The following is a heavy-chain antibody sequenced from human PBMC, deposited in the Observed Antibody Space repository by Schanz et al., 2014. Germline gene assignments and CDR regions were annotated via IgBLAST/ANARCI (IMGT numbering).Heavy chain of an antibody. CDR2: ITTGGNT. V-gene: IGHV3-23*01. D-gene: IGHD6-19*01. CDR3: AKDVRPVATTVHFYYMDV. Sequence: VQLLQSGGALVQPGGSLRLSCSASGFTFSTYAMSWARQTPGKGLEWVSSITTGGNTYYRDSVKGRFIVSRDNSKNTLYLQMNSLRAEDTAVYYCAKDVRPVATTVHFYYMDVGGQGTTVTASS. CDR1: GFTFSTYA. J-gene: IGHJ6*02.